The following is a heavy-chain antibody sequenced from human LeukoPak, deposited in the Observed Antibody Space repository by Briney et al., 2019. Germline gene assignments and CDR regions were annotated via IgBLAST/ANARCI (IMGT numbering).Heavy chain of an antibody. CDR1: GYSISSGYY. V-gene: IGHV4-38-2*02. J-gene: IGHJ5*02. CDR2: IYHSGST. CDR3: AGYRWPNRFDP. D-gene: IGHD2-8*02. Sequence: SETLSLTCTVSGYSISSGYYWGWIRQPPGKGLEWIGSIYHSGSTYYNPSLKSRVTISVDTSKNQFSLKLSSVTAADTAVYYCAGYRWPNRFDPWGQGTLVTVSS.